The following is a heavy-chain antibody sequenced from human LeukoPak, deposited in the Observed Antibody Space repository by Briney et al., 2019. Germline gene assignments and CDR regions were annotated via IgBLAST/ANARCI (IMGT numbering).Heavy chain of an antibody. CDR1: GYTFTSYD. CDR2: INLNSGNT. D-gene: IGHD1-26*01. V-gene: IGHV1-8*01. Sequence: GASVKVSCKASGYTFTSYDINWVRQATGQGLEWMGWINLNSGNTGYAQNFQGRLTMTWDTSINTAYMELSTLRSEDTAVYYCARVTGSIDYWGQGTLVTVSS. J-gene: IGHJ4*02. CDR3: ARVTGSIDY.